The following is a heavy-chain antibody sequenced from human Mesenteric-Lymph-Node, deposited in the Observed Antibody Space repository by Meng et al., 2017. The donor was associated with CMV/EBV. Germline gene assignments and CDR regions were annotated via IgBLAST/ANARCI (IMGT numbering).Heavy chain of an antibody. Sequence: GVPLRFSRAASGFTFDDYVTLRVRQAPEKGLERVSSISWNSGSMDYADSVKGRFTISRDNAKYSLYLQMNSLRAEDMALYYCAKGFPGGGLTSAIQFDYWGQGTLVTVSS. CDR2: ISWNSGSM. CDR1: GFTFDDYV. D-gene: IGHD1-26*01. J-gene: IGHJ4*02. V-gene: IGHV3-9*03. CDR3: AKGFPGGGLTSAIQFDY.